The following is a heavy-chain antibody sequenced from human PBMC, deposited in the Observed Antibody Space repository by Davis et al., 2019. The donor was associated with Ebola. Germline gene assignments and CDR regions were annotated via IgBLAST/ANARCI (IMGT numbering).Heavy chain of an antibody. CDR3: ARIPQYYYDSSGYYGTHPSFDY. Sequence: SETLSLTCTVSGGSISSYYWSWIRQPPGKGLEWIGYIYYSGSTNYNPSLKSRVTISVDTSKNQFSLKLSSVTAADTAVYYCARIPQYYYDSSGYYGTHPSFDYWGQGTLVTVSS. J-gene: IGHJ4*02. D-gene: IGHD3-22*01. V-gene: IGHV4-59*08. CDR1: GGSISSYY. CDR2: IYYSGST.